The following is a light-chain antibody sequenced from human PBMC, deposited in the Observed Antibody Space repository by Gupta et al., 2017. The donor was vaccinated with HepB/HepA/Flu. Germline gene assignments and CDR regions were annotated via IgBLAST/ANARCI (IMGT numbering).Light chain of an antibody. J-gene: IGKJ1*01. CDR3: QQYNNWPPWT. CDR1: QSISSN. Sequence: EIVMTQSPATLSVSPGEGVTLSCRASQSISSNLAWYQQKPGQAPRLLIFGASTRATGIPARFSGSGSGTEFTLTISSRQSEDFAVYYCQQYNNWPPWTFGQGTKVDFK. CDR2: GAS. V-gene: IGKV3-15*01.